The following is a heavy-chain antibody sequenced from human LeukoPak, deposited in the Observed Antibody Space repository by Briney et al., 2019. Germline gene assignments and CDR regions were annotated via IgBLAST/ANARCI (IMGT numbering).Heavy chain of an antibody. Sequence: ASVKVSCKASGYTFTSYYMHRVRQAPGQGLEWMEIINPSGGSTSYAQKFQGRVTMTRDTSTSTVYMELSSLRSEDTAVYYCARDGPRIAALGEDFDYWGQGTLVTVSS. CDR2: INPSGGST. J-gene: IGHJ4*02. D-gene: IGHD6-6*01. CDR1: GYTFTSYY. CDR3: ARDGPRIAALGEDFDY. V-gene: IGHV1-46*01.